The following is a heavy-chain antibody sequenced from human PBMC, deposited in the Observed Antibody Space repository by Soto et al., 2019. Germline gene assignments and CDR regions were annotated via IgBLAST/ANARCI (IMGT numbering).Heavy chain of an antibody. J-gene: IGHJ6*03. Sequence: EEQLVQSGAEVKKPGESLRISCKGSGYSFTSYWISWVRQMPGKGLEWMGRIDPSDSYTNYSPSFQGHVTISADKSISTAYLQWSSLKASDTAMYYCARHTGGWYPNYYYYYMDVWGKGTTVTVSS. CDR1: GYSFTSYW. V-gene: IGHV5-10-1*03. D-gene: IGHD6-19*01. CDR2: IDPSDSYT. CDR3: ARHTGGWYPNYYYYYMDV.